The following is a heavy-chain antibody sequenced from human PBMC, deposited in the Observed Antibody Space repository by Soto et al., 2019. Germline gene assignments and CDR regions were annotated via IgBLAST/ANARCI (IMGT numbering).Heavy chain of an antibody. D-gene: IGHD2-8*02. J-gene: IGHJ4*02. CDR1: GASITGSSY. CDR2: FSLSGNT. V-gene: IGHV4-4*07. CDR3: ARGMTPPGAPAWYYFES. Sequence: PSETLSLTCTVSGASITGSSYWSWIRQPAGKGLEWIGRFSLSGNTNYNPSLRSRVTMSADVSKNQFSLRLTSVTAADTALYYCARGMTPPGAPAWYYFESWGQGTMVTVSS.